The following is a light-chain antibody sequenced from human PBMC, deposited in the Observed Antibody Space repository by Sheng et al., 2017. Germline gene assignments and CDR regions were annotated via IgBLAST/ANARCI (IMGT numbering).Light chain of an antibody. Sequence: DIQMTQSPSSLSASVGDRVTITCRASQSISNYLNWYQQKPGKAPNLLIYAASSLQSGVPSRFRGSGSGTDFTLTINSLQPEDFGTYFCQQARSFPLTFGGGTKVEIK. V-gene: IGKV1-39*01. J-gene: IGKJ4*01. CDR1: QSISNY. CDR3: QQARSFPLT. CDR2: AAS.